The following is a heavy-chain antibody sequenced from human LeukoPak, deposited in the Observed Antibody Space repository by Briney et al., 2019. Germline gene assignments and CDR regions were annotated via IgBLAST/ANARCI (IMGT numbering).Heavy chain of an antibody. V-gene: IGHV3-30*18. CDR3: AKGFNSWIQLWSFDY. Sequence: GGSLRLSCAASGFTFSSYGMYWVRQAPGKGLEWVAVISYDGSNKYYADSVKGRFTISRDNSKNTLYLQMNSLRAEDTAVYYCAKGFNSWIQLWSFDYWGRGTLVTVSS. J-gene: IGHJ4*02. D-gene: IGHD5-18*01. CDR2: ISYDGSNK. CDR1: GFTFSSYG.